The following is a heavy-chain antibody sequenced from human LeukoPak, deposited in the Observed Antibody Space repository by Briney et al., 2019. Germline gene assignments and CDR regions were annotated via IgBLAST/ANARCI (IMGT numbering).Heavy chain of an antibody. D-gene: IGHD3-10*01. J-gene: IGHJ4*02. Sequence: GGSLRLSCAASGFSFSVYEMHWVRQAPGKGLEWISDISSSGTTIYYADSVKGRFTISRDNSKNTLHLQMGSLRAEDMAVYYCARGRSRYYFDYWGQGTLVTVSS. CDR1: GFSFSVYE. CDR2: ISSSGTTI. V-gene: IGHV3-48*03. CDR3: ARGRSRYYFDY.